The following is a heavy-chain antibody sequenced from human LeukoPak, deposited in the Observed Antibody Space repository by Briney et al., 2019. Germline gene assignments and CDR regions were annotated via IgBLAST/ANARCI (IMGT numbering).Heavy chain of an antibody. J-gene: IGHJ6*03. CDR2: IWYDGSNK. D-gene: IGHD1-26*01. Sequence: GRSLRLPRAASGFTFSSYGMHWVRQAPGKGLEWVAVIWYDGSNKYYADSVKGRFTISRDNSKNTLYLQMNSLRAEDTAVYYCAKELGATTYYYYYMDVWGKGTTVTVSS. V-gene: IGHV3-33*06. CDR3: AKELGATTYYYYYMDV. CDR1: GFTFSSYG.